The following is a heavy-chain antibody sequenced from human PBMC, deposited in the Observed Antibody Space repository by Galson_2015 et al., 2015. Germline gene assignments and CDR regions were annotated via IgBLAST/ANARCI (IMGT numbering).Heavy chain of an antibody. D-gene: IGHD4-17*01. V-gene: IGHV3-53*01. CDR2: IYSGGST. CDR1: GFTVSSNY. Sequence: SLRLSCAASGFTVSSNYMSWVRQAPGKGLEWVSVIYSGGSTYYADSVKGRFTISRDNSKNTLYLQMNSLRAEGTAVYYCASDFFRYGDYESSWGQGTLVTVSS. CDR3: ASDFFRYGDYESS. J-gene: IGHJ5*02.